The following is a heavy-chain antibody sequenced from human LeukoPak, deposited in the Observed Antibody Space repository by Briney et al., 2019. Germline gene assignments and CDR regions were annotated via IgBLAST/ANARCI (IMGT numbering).Heavy chain of an antibody. D-gene: IGHD4/OR15-4a*01. V-gene: IGHV1-69*05. CDR2: IIPIFGTA. CDR1: GGTFSSYA. J-gene: IGHJ4*02. Sequence: SVKVSCKASGGTFSSYAISWVRQAPGQGLEWMGGIIPIFGTANYAQKFQGRVTMTTDTSTSTAYMELRSLRSDDTAVYYCARERDRPWYYFDYWGQGTLVTVSS. CDR3: ARERDRPWYYFDY.